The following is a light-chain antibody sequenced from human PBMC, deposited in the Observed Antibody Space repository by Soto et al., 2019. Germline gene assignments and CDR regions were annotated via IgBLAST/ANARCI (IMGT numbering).Light chain of an antibody. CDR3: QQYGSSRWT. J-gene: IGKJ1*01. CDR1: QSVSSNY. Sequence: EIVLTQSPGTLSLSPGERATLSCRASQSVSSNYLAWYQQKPGQAPRLFIYGASTRATGIPDRFSGSGSGTDFTLTISRLEPEDFAVYYCQQYGSSRWTFGQGTKVDIK. V-gene: IGKV3-20*01. CDR2: GAS.